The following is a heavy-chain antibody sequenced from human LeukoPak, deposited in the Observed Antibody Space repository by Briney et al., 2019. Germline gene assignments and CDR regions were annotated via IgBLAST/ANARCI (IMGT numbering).Heavy chain of an antibody. CDR3: ARDNYYYDSSGYYYVDPFDY. CDR1: GFTFSSYS. D-gene: IGHD3-22*01. Sequence: GFLRLSCAASGFTFSSYSMNWVRQAPGKGLEWVSSISSSSSYIYYADSVKGRFTISRDNAKNSLYLQMNSLRAEDTAVYYCARDNYYYDSSGYYYVDPFDYWGQGTLVTVSS. V-gene: IGHV3-21*01. CDR2: ISSSSSYI. J-gene: IGHJ4*02.